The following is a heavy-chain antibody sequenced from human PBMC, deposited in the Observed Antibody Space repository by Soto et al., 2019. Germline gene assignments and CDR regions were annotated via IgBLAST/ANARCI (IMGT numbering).Heavy chain of an antibody. CDR2: ISAYNGNT. J-gene: IGHJ4*02. CDR1: GYTFTSYG. CDR3: ARDSDYDFWSGPAAFDY. D-gene: IGHD3-3*01. Sequence: GASVNVSCKASGYTFTSYGISWVRQAPGQGLEWMGWISAYNGNTNYAQKLQGRVTMTTDTSTSTAYMELRSLRSDDTAVYYCARDSDYDFWSGPAAFDYWGQGTLVTVSS. V-gene: IGHV1-18*01.